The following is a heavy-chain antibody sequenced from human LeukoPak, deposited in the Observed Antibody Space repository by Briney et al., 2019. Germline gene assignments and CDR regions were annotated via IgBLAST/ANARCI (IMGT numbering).Heavy chain of an antibody. Sequence: GGSLRLSCAASGFTVSSNYMSWVRRAPGKGLEWVSVIYSGGSTYYADSVKGRFTISRDNSKNTLYLQMNSLRAEDTAVYYCAKMGEDYYDSSGYPYFDYWGQGTLVTVSS. CDR1: GFTVSSNY. V-gene: IGHV3-66*02. D-gene: IGHD3-22*01. J-gene: IGHJ4*02. CDR3: AKMGEDYYDSSGYPYFDY. CDR2: IYSGGST.